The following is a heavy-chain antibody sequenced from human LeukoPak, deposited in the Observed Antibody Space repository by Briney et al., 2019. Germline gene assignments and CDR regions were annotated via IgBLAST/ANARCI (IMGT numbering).Heavy chain of an antibody. Sequence: SETLSLPCTVSGGSISSSSYYWGWIRQPPGTGLEWIGSIYHSGSTYYNPSLKSRVTISVDTSKNQFSLKLSSVTAADTAVYYCARHLSWYNAFDIWGQGTMVTVSS. D-gene: IGHD6-13*01. CDR1: GGSISSSSYY. V-gene: IGHV4-39*01. CDR2: IYHSGST. CDR3: ARHLSWYNAFDI. J-gene: IGHJ3*02.